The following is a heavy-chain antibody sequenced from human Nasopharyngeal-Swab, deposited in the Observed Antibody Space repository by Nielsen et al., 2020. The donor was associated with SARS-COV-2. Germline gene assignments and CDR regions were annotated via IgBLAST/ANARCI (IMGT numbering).Heavy chain of an antibody. Sequence: SSVKVSCKASVGTFSSYAISWVRQAPGQGLEWMGGIIPIFGTANYAQKFQGRVTITADKSTSTAYMELSSLRSEDTAVYYCARGPVPLRFVGMDVWGKGTTVTVSS. J-gene: IGHJ6*03. CDR3: ARGPVPLRFVGMDV. CDR1: VGTFSSYA. CDR2: IIPIFGTA. V-gene: IGHV1-69*06. D-gene: IGHD5-12*01.